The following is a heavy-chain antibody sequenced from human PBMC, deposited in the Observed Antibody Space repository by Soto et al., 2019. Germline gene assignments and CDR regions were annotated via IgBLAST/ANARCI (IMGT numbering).Heavy chain of an antibody. J-gene: IGHJ4*02. Sequence: ASVKVSCKASGYTFTGYYMHWVRQAPGQGLEWMGWINPNSGGTNYAQKFQGRVTMTRDTSISTAYMELSRLRSDDTAVYYGARVRRAGELLYYFDYWGQGTLVTVSS. CDR1: GYTFTGYY. V-gene: IGHV1-2*02. D-gene: IGHD3-10*01. CDR2: INPNSGGT. CDR3: ARVRRAGELLYYFDY.